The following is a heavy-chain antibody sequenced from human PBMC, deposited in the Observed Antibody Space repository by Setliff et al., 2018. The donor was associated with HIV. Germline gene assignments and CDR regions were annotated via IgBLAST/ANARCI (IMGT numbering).Heavy chain of an antibody. Sequence: ASVKVSCKTSGYTFTSYGISWVRQAPGQGLEWMGWISAYNGNTNYAQKLQGRVTMPTDTSPSPAYLDLRSLRSDDTAVYYCARDSDNFWSGYYAAFDYWGQGTLVTVSS. D-gene: IGHD3-3*01. V-gene: IGHV1-18*01. CDR3: ARDSDNFWSGYYAAFDY. CDR2: ISAYNGNT. CDR1: GYTFTSYG. J-gene: IGHJ4*02.